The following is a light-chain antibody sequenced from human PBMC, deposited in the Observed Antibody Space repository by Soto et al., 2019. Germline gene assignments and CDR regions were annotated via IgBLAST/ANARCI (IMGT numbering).Light chain of an antibody. CDR3: MQALQSRT. Sequence: EIVMTQSPLTLPVTPGEPASMSCGSSQSLLYNNTFNYLDWYLQKPGQSPHLLIYLGSNRASGVPDRFSGSGSGTDFSPKISRVEAEDVGTYYCMQALQSRTFGQGTRLEIK. CDR1: QSLLYNNTFNY. CDR2: LGS. V-gene: IGKV2-28*01. J-gene: IGKJ5*01.